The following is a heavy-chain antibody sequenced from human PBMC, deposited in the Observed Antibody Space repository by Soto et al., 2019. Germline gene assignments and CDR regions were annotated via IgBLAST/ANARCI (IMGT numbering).Heavy chain of an antibody. Sequence: ASETLSLTCTVSGGSISSSSYYWGWIRQPPGKGLEWIGSIYYSGSTYYNPSLKSRVTISVDTSKNQFSLKLSSVTAADTAVYYCARQYSGSSDFDYWGQGTLVTVSS. CDR2: IYYSGST. V-gene: IGHV4-39*01. J-gene: IGHJ4*02. D-gene: IGHD1-26*01. CDR3: ARQYSGSSDFDY. CDR1: GGSISSSSYY.